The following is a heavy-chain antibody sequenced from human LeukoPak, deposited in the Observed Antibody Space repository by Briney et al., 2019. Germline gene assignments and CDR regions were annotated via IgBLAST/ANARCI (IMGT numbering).Heavy chain of an antibody. CDR3: ARALNGQLADP. CDR2: ISAYNGNT. J-gene: IGHJ5*02. D-gene: IGHD6-13*01. CDR1: GYTFTGYY. Sequence: VASVKVSCKASGYTFTGYYMHWVRQAPGQGLEWMGWISAYNGNTNYAQKLQGRVTMTTDTSTSTAYMELRSLRSDDTAVYYCARALNGQLADPWGQGTLVTVSS. V-gene: IGHV1-18*04.